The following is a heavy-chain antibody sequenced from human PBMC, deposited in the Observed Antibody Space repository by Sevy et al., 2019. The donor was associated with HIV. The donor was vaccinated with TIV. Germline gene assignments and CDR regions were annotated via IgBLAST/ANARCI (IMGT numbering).Heavy chain of an antibody. CDR1: GFTFSSYW. D-gene: IGHD6-19*01. Sequence: GGSLRLSCAASGFTFSSYWMHWVRQAPGKGLVWVSRINSDGSSTSYADSVKGRFTFSRDNAKNTLYLQMNSLRAEDTAVYYCARDKSGYSSGWEVRYYYYGMDVWGQGTTVTVSS. CDR2: INSDGSST. CDR3: ARDKSGYSSGWEVRYYYYGMDV. J-gene: IGHJ6*02. V-gene: IGHV3-74*01.